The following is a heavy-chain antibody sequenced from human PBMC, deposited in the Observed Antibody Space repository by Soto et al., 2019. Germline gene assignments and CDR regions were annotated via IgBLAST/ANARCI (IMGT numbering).Heavy chain of an antibody. CDR2: IIPIFGTA. D-gene: IGHD3-22*01. CDR1: GGTFSRHA. V-gene: IGHV1-69*01. J-gene: IGHJ4*02. CDR3: ARGWGYDTSDYYYAY. Sequence: QVQLVQSGAEVRKPGSSVKVSCKASGGTFSRHAISWVRQAPGQGLEWMGWIIPIFGTANHAQTFQGRVTIIADESKSTAYMELSSLRSEDTAIYYCARGWGYDTSDYYYAYWGQGPLVIVSS.